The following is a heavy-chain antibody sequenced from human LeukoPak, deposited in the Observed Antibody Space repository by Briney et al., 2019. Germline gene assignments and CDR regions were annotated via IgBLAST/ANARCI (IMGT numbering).Heavy chain of an antibody. J-gene: IGHJ4*02. Sequence: GGSLRLSCAASGFTFSSYEMNWVRQAPGKGLEWVSYISSSGSTIYHADSVKGRFTISRDNAKNSLYLQMNSLRAEDTAVYYCARDDIAAAGSTCFDYWGQGTLVTVSS. V-gene: IGHV3-48*03. CDR3: ARDDIAAAGSTCFDY. D-gene: IGHD6-13*01. CDR2: ISSSGSTI. CDR1: GFTFSSYE.